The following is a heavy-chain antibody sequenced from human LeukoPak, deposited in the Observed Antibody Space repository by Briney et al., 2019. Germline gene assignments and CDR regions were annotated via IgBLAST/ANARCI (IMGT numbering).Heavy chain of an antibody. V-gene: IGHV3-7*01. J-gene: IGHJ6*04. CDR3: AELGITMIGGV. D-gene: IGHD3-10*02. CDR1: GFTFSSYW. CDR2: IKVDGSEK. Sequence: GGSLSLSCAASGFTFSSYWMTWVRQAPGKGLEWVANIKVDGSEKNYVDSVKGRFTISRDNAKNSLYLQMNSLRAEDTAVYYCAELGITMIGGVWGKGTTVTISS.